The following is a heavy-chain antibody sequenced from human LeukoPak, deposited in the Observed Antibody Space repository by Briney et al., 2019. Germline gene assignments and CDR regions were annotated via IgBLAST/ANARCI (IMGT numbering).Heavy chain of an antibody. Sequence: SETLSLTCTVSGGSISNYFWSWIRQPPGKGLECIGYIYYSGSTYYNPSLKSRVTISVDRSKNQFSLKLSSVTAADTAVYYCARVRGANYPFDYWGQGTLVTVSS. CDR1: GGSISNYF. J-gene: IGHJ4*02. V-gene: IGHV4-59*12. CDR2: IYYSGST. CDR3: ARVRGANYPFDY. D-gene: IGHD4/OR15-4a*01.